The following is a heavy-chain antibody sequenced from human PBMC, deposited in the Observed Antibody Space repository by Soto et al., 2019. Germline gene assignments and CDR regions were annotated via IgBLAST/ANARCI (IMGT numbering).Heavy chain of an antibody. V-gene: IGHV3-21*01. CDR2: ISSSSSYI. CDR1: GFTFSSYS. D-gene: IGHD3-10*01. Sequence: EVQLVESGGGLVKPGGSLRLSCAASGFTFSSYSMNWVRQAPGKGLEWVSSISSSSSYIYYADSVKGRFTISRDNAKNSPYLQMNSLRGEDTAVYFCTRYSLITMVRGGKAGYGMDVWGQGTTVTVSS. CDR3: TRYSLITMVRGGKAGYGMDV. J-gene: IGHJ6*02.